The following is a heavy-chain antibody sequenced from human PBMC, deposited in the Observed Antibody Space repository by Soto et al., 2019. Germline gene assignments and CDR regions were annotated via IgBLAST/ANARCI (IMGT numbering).Heavy chain of an antibody. CDR1: GGSISSSSYY. D-gene: IGHD3-3*01. J-gene: IGHJ6*03. Sequence: QLQLQESGPGLMKPSETLSLTCTVSGGSISSSSYYWGWIRQPPGKGLEWIGSIYYSGSTYYNPSLKSRVTISVDTSKNQFSLKLSSVTAADTAVYYCARHLSYYDFWSGPAGMDVWGKGTTVTVSS. V-gene: IGHV4-39*01. CDR2: IYYSGST. CDR3: ARHLSYYDFWSGPAGMDV.